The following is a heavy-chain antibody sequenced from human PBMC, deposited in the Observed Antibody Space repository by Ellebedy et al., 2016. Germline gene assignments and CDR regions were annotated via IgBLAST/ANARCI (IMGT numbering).Heavy chain of an antibody. Sequence: GESLKISCAASGFPFSTFFMSWVRQAPGKGLEWVSTISAGGDNTQFADSVKGRFTVSRDNSRNTVYLQMNDLRVEDTALSYCRHGHYADYWGQGTLVTVSS. CDR2: ISAGGDNT. CDR1: GFPFSTFF. V-gene: IGHV3-23*01. CDR3: RHGHYADY. D-gene: IGHD3/OR15-3a*01. J-gene: IGHJ4*02.